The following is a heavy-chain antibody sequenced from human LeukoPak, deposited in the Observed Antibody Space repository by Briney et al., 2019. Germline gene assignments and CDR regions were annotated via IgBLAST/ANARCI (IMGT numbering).Heavy chain of an antibody. D-gene: IGHD3-10*01. V-gene: IGHV4-34*01. CDR2: IHHSGST. J-gene: IGHJ6*03. CDR3: ARTRSGSYYFGYYYYMDV. CDR1: GGSFSGYY. Sequence: PSETLSLTCAVYGGSFSGYYWSWIRQPPGKGLEWIGEIHHSGSTNYNPSLKSRVTISVDTSKNQFSLKLSSVTAADTAVYYCARTRSGSYYFGYYYYMDVWGKGTTVTVSS.